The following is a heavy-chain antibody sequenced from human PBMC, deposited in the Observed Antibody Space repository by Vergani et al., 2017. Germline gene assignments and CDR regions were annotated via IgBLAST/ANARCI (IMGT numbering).Heavy chain of an antibody. CDR1: GFTFDDYA. J-gene: IGHJ5*02. D-gene: IGHD5-18*01. CDR2: ISWNSGSI. CDR3: AKTPLGYSYGYGGWFDP. V-gene: IGHV3-9*01. Sequence: EVQLVESGGGLVQPGRSLRLSCAASGFTFDDYAMHWVRQAPGNGLEWVSGISWNSGSIGYADSVKGRFTISRDNAKNSLYLQMNSLRAEDTALYYCAKTPLGYSYGYGGWFDPWGQGTLVTVSS.